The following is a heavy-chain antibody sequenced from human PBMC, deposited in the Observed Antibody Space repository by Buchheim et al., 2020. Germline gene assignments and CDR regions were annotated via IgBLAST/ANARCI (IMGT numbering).Heavy chain of an antibody. CDR2: ISYDGSNK. V-gene: IGHV3-30*18. Sequence: QVQLVESGGGVVQPGRSLRLSCAASGFTFSSYGMHWVRQAPGKGLEWGAVISYDGSNKYYADSVTGGFTISRDNPKNTLYMQMNSLRAEDTAVYYCAKALYYYGSGSYYNVMYYGMDVWGQGTT. J-gene: IGHJ6*02. CDR3: AKALYYYGSGSYYNVMYYGMDV. D-gene: IGHD3-10*01. CDR1: GFTFSSYG.